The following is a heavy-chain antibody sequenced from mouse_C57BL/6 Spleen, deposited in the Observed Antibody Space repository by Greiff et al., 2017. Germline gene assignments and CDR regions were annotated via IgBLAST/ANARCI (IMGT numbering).Heavy chain of an antibody. D-gene: IGHD3-2*02. CDR2: ISYDGSN. V-gene: IGHV3-6*01. CDR1: GYSITSGYY. Sequence: EVKLVESGPGLVKPSQSLSLTCSVTGYSITSGYYWYWIRQFPGNLLEWMGYISYDGSNNYNPSLKNRISFTRNTTKNQFVLKLNSVTTEDTATYYGAKGRRHTAQAFAYWGQGTTLTVSS. J-gene: IGHJ2*01. CDR3: AKGRRHTAQAFAY.